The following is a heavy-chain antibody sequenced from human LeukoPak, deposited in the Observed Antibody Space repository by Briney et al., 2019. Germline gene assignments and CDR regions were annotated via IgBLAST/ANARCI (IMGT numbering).Heavy chain of an antibody. Sequence: GGSLRLSCAASGFTFSSYAMSWVRQAPGKGLEWVSVISGSGDNTYYADSVKGRFTISRDNSKNTLYLQMNSLRAGDTAVYYCAGFRGYSYGLDYWGQGTLVTVSS. J-gene: IGHJ4*02. D-gene: IGHD5-18*01. CDR3: AGFRGYSYGLDY. V-gene: IGHV3-23*01. CDR1: GFTFSSYA. CDR2: ISGSGDNT.